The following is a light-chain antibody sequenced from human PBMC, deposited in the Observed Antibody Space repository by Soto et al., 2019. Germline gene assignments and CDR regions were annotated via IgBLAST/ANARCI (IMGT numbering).Light chain of an antibody. CDR1: HSLMYSDGISY. J-gene: IGKJ2*01. CDR3: MQGKHWPPGT. CDR2: KGS. Sequence: DVVMTQSPLSLPVTLGQPASISCRSSHSLMYSDGISYLSWFQQRTGQYPRRLIYKGSNRDSWVTDRFSGSGSCTDFTLKISRVEDADVGVYYCMQGKHWPPGTLGQGTKLEIK. V-gene: IGKV2-30*01.